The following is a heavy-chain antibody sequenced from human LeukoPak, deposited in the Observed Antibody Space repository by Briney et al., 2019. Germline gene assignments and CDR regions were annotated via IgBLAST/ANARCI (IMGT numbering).Heavy chain of an antibody. CDR3: AREKRMGYLDP. CDR1: GGSFSGYY. V-gene: IGHV4-34*01. CDR2: INHSGST. D-gene: IGHD1-1*01. Sequence: SETLSVTCAVYGGSFSGYYWSWIRQPPGKGLEWIGEINHSGSTNYNPSLKSRVTISVDTSKNQFSLKLSSVTAADTAVYYCAREKRMGYLDPWGQGTLVTVSS. J-gene: IGHJ5*02.